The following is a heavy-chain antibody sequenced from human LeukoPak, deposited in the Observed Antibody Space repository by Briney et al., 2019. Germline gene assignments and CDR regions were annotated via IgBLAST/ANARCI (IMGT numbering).Heavy chain of an antibody. J-gene: IGHJ5*02. D-gene: IGHD3-22*01. CDR2: IYHSGST. Sequence: SETLSLTCTVSGYSISSGYYWGWIRQPPGKGLEWIGSIYHSGSTYYNPSLKSRVTISVDTSKNQFSLKLSSVTAADTAVYYCARMLSMIVVATNWFDPWGQGTLVTVSS. CDR1: GYSISSGYY. CDR3: ARMLSMIVVATNWFDP. V-gene: IGHV4-38-2*02.